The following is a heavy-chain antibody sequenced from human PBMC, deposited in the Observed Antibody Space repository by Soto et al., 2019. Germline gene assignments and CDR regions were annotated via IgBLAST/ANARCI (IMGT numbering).Heavy chain of an antibody. CDR1: GGSVSNKTYY. D-gene: IGHD4-17*01. CDR3: ARTTAVPNTLRSRYFFDY. Sequence: SETLSLTCSVSGGSVSNKTYYWSWIRQPPGKRLEWIGYVYYSGTTNYNPSLKSRATISVDLSKNQFSLRLSSVTTADTALYYCARTTAVPNTLRSRYFFDYWGQGTLVTVSS. V-gene: IGHV4-61*01. J-gene: IGHJ4*02. CDR2: VYYSGTT.